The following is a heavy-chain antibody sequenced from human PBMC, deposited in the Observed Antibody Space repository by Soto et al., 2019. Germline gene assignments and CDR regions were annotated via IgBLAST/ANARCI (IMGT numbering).Heavy chain of an antibody. CDR3: AKDANDLVLRFLEWLLPLYYYMDV. J-gene: IGHJ6*03. Sequence: GGSLRLSCAASGFTFSSYGMHWVRQAPGKGLEWVAVISYDGSNKYYADSVKGRFTISRDNSKNTLYLQMNSLRAEDTAVYYCAKDANDLVLRFLEWLLPLYYYMDVWGKGTTVTVSS. CDR2: ISYDGSNK. CDR1: GFTFSSYG. D-gene: IGHD3-3*01. V-gene: IGHV3-30*18.